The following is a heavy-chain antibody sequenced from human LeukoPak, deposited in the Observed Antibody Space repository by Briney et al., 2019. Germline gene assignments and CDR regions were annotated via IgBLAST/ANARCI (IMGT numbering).Heavy chain of an antibody. V-gene: IGHV3-30*18. D-gene: IGHD3-10*01. CDR2: ISYDGSNK. J-gene: IGHJ6*02. CDR1: GFTFSSYG. CDR3: AKASSWYYGSGSYYRDDYYYYGMDV. Sequence: GRSLRLSCAASGFTFSSYGMHWVRQAPGKGLEWVAVISYDGSNKYYADSVEGRFTISRDNSKNTLYLQMNSLRAEDTAVYYCAKASSWYYGSGSYYRDDYYYYGMDVWGQGTTVTVSS.